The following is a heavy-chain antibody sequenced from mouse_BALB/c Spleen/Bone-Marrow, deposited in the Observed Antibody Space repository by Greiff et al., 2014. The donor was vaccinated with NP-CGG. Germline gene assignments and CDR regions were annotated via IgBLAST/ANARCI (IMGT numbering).Heavy chain of an antibody. CDR1: GYTFTTYY. CDR3: VREDYGSVSFDY. D-gene: IGHD1-1*01. V-gene: IGHV1S56*01. Sequence: QVQLQQSGLELVKPGASVRISCKVSGYTFTTYYLHWVKQRPGQGLEWIGWIYPGDLNTKYNEQFKATATLTADKSSSTAYMQLSSLTSEDSAVYFCVREDYGSVSFDYWGQGTTLTVPS. J-gene: IGHJ2*01. CDR2: IYPGDLNT.